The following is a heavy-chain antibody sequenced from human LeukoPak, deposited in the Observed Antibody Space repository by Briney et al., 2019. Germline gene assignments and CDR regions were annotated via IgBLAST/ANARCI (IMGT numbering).Heavy chain of an antibody. CDR3: ARGAYCGGDCPLPISLY. CDR2: INNDRSST. D-gene: IGHD2-21*01. J-gene: IGHJ4*02. V-gene: IGHV3-74*01. Sequence: GVSLRLSCAASGCTFSRYWMHWVRQAPGKGLVWVARINNDRSSTTYANSVKGRFTISRENVKNTQSLQMNSLRPEDTAVYYCARGAYCGGDCPLPISLYWGQGTLATVSS. CDR1: GCTFSRYW.